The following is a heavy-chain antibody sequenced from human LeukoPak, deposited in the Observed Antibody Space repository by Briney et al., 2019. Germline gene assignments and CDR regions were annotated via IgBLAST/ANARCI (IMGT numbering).Heavy chain of an antibody. D-gene: IGHD6-19*01. Sequence: GGSLRLSCAASGFTFSTYAMHWVRQAPGKGLEWVAVISYDGSYKYYADSVKGRFSISRDNSKKTLYLQMSSLRDEGTAVYYCAGVSESGWYYFDYWGQGTLVTVSS. CDR1: GFTFSTYA. CDR3: AGVSESGWYYFDY. J-gene: IGHJ4*02. CDR2: ISYDGSYK. V-gene: IGHV3-30*03.